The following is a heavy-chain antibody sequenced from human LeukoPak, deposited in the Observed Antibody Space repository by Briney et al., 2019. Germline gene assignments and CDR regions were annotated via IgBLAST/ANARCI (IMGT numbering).Heavy chain of an antibody. D-gene: IGHD2-8*01. V-gene: IGHV3-64*01. CDR2: ITSNGGST. J-gene: IGHJ4*02. CDR1: GFTFSSYP. CDR3: GRDRYCTNGVCQYFDY. Sequence: GGSLRLSCAASGFTFSSYPIHWVRLAPGKGLEYVSGITSNGGSTYYANSVKGRSTISRDNSKNTLYLQMGSLRAEDMAVYYCGRDRYCTNGVCQYFDYWGQGTLVTVSS.